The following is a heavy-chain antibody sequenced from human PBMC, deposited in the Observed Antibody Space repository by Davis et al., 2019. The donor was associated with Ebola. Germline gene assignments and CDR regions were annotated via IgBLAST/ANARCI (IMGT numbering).Heavy chain of an antibody. CDR3: ASPGDYVRYFHH. V-gene: IGHV4-59*12. D-gene: IGHD4-17*01. Sequence: SETLSLTCTVSGGSISSYYWSWIRQPPGKGLEWIGYIYYSGSTNYNPSLKSRVTISVDTSKNQFSLKLSSVTAADTAVYYCASPGDYVRYFHHWGQGTLVTVSS. CDR1: GGSISSYY. J-gene: IGHJ1*01. CDR2: IYYSGST.